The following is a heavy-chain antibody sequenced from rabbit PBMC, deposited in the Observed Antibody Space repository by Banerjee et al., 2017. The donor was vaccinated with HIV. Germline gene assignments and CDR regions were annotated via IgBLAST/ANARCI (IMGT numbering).Heavy chain of an antibody. Sequence: QQQLEESGGGLVQPGGSLKLSCKASGFDFSSYAITWVRQAPGKGLEYIGYITYRGSAYYASWVNGRFTISRGNTQNTLYLQLNSLTAADTATYFCARSNTYYGMDLWGQGTLVTVS. V-gene: IGHV1S47*01. CDR2: ITYRGSA. J-gene: IGHJ6*01. CDR1: GFDFSSYA. CDR3: ARSNTYYGMDL.